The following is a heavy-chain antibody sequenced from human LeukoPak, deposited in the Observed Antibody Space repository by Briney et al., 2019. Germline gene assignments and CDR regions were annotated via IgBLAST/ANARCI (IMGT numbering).Heavy chain of an antibody. CDR1: GFTFSSYA. CDR3: ANGAAAGTPTIGDY. Sequence: PGGSLRLSCAASGFTFSSYAMSWVRQAPGKGLEWVSDINGSGDRTYYADSVKGRFTISRDNFKNTLYLQMNSLRAEDTAVYYCANGAAAGTPTIGDYWGQGTLVTVSS. J-gene: IGHJ4*02. D-gene: IGHD6-13*01. CDR2: INGSGDRT. V-gene: IGHV3-23*01.